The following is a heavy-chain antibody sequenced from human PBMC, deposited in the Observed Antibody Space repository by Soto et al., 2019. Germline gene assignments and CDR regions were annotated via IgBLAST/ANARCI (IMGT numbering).Heavy chain of an antibody. Sequence: QVQLQESGPGLVKPSETLSLTCTVSGGSVSSGSYYWSWIRQPPGKGLEWIGYIYYSGSTNYNPSLKSRVTISVDTSKNQFSLKLSSVTAADTAVYYCARSATEVAGTGWFDPWGQGTLVTVSS. J-gene: IGHJ5*02. D-gene: IGHD6-19*01. CDR2: IYYSGST. V-gene: IGHV4-61*01. CDR3: ARSATEVAGTGWFDP. CDR1: GGSVSSGSYY.